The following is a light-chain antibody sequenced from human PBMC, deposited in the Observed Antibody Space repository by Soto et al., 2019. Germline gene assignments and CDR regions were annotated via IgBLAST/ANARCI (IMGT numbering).Light chain of an antibody. V-gene: IGKV1-5*03. Sequence: DIQMTQSPSTLSASVGDRVTITCRASQSISSWLAWYQQKPGKVPKLLIYKASSLESGVPSRFSGSGSGTEFTLTISSLQPDDFATYYCQQYNYYWTFGQGTKVEI. J-gene: IGKJ1*01. CDR3: QQYNYYWT. CDR2: KAS. CDR1: QSISSW.